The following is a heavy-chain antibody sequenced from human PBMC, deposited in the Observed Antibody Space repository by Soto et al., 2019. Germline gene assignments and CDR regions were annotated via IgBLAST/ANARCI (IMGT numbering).Heavy chain of an antibody. CDR2: ISTTSTYT. CDR1: GFTFSRYY. J-gene: IGHJ4*02. D-gene: IGHD4-4*01. CDR3: ARDRGYGGNYVFDF. V-gene: IGHV3-21*01. Sequence: GGSLRLSCAASGFTFSRYYMNWVRQAPGKGLEWVSSISTTSTYTHYADSLKGRFTISRDNAKKLLYLQMDSLRAEDTAVYYCARDRGYGGNYVFDFWGLGTLVTVSS.